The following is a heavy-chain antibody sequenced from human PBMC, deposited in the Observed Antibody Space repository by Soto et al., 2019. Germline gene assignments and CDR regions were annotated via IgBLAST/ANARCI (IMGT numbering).Heavy chain of an antibody. D-gene: IGHD3-10*01. Sequence: EMQLLESGGGLVQPGGSLRLSCGVSGFTFNRFGMNWVRQAPGKGPEWVTAITGSGGNTYYADSVRGRFTVTSDNSKNTLYLQMTSLRADDTAIYYCAKELEIRGGGGMDVWGQGTTVTVSS. CDR2: ITGSGGNT. CDR3: AKELEIRGGGGMDV. J-gene: IGHJ6*02. V-gene: IGHV3-23*01. CDR1: GFTFNRFG.